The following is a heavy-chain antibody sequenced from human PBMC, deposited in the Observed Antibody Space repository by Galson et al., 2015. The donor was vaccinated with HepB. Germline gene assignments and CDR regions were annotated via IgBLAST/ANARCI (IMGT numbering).Heavy chain of an antibody. J-gene: IGHJ4*02. CDR3: ARERGYCSGGSCRYDY. Sequence: CAISGDSVSSNSAAWNWIRQSPSRGLEWLGRTYYRSKWYNDYAVSVKSRITINPDTSKNQFSLQLNSATPEDTAVYYCARERGYCSGGSCRYDYWGQGTLVTVSS. CDR2: TYYRSKWYN. D-gene: IGHD2-15*01. V-gene: IGHV6-1*01. CDR1: GDSVSSNSAA.